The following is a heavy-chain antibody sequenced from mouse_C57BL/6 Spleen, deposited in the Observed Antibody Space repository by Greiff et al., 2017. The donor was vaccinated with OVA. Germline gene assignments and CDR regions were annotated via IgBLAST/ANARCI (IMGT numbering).Heavy chain of an antibody. CDR1: GYTFTDYY. J-gene: IGHJ4*01. D-gene: IGHD2-4*01. CDR3: ARGHGYDYMDY. V-gene: IGHV1-26*01. CDR2: MNPNNGGT. Sequence: EVQLQQSGPELVKPGASVKISCKASGYTFTDYYMNWVKQSHGKSLEWIGDMNPNNGGTSYNQKFKGKATLTVDKSSSTAYMELRSLTSEDAAVYYCARGHGYDYMDYWGQGTSVTVSS.